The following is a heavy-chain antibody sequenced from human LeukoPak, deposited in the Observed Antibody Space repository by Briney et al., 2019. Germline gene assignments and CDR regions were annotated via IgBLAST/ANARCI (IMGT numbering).Heavy chain of an antibody. CDR2: IFYSGTT. V-gene: IGHV4-59*01. CDR3: ARREGRGSPRGSLDF. D-gene: IGHD3-10*01. J-gene: IGHJ4*02. Sequence: PSETLSLTWTVSGGSIASYYWTWIRQPPGRGLGYIGFIFYSGTTNYNPSLKSRVTISLDTSKNQFSLRLTSVTAADTAVYYCARREGRGSPRGSLDFWGQGALVTVSS. CDR1: GGSIASYY.